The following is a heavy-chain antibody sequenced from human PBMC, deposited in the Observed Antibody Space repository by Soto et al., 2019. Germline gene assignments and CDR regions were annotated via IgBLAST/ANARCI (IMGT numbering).Heavy chain of an antibody. CDR2: MYYTGKT. CDR3: ARVYGRGDYFNF. V-gene: IGHV4-30-4*01. Sequence: QVQLQESGPGLVKPSQTLSLTCTVSGTTISSGDHYWSWLRQAPGKGLGWIGYMYYTGKTYYNTSLQSRVTLSVDTSKNQFSLKMTSVTAADTAMYFCARVYGRGDYFNFWGRGTLVSVSS. D-gene: IGHD1-26*01. J-gene: IGHJ4*02. CDR1: GTTISSGDHY.